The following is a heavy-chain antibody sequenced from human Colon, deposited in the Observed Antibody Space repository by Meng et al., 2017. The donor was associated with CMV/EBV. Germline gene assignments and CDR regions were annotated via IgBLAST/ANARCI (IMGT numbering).Heavy chain of an antibody. V-gene: IGHV3-74*01. J-gene: IGHJ3*01. D-gene: IGHD4-17*01. Sequence: GESLKISCAASGFTFSNYWMHWVRQVPGEGLVWVSGINKDGTFIAYADSVKGRFIVSRDNARDSLYLQMSSLRVEDTALYYCTRTPAPVTGAFDFWGQGTMVTVSS. CDR1: GFTFSNYW. CDR3: TRTPAPVTGAFDF. CDR2: INKDGTFI.